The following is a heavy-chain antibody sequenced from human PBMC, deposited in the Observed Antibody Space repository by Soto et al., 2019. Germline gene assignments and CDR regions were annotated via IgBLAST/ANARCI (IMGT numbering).Heavy chain of an antibody. CDR1: GDSISSMNW. J-gene: IGHJ4*02. V-gene: IGHV4-4*02. D-gene: IGHD3-10*01. Sequence: SETLSLTCAVSGDSISSMNWWSWVRQPPGKGLEWIGEIHHSGSTNYNPSLRSRVTISVDTSKNQFSLKLNSMTAADTAVYYCARHNYGSGSTYFDYWGQGTLVTVSS. CDR3: ARHNYGSGSTYFDY. CDR2: IHHSGST.